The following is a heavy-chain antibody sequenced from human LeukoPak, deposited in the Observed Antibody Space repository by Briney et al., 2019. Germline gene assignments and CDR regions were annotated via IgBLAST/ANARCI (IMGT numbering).Heavy chain of an antibody. V-gene: IGHV1-24*01. Sequence: ASVKVSCKASGYTFTSYGISWVRQAPGKGLEWMGGFDPEDGETIYAQKFQGRVTMTEDTSTDTAYMELSSLRSEDTAVYYCATRVGATRNWFDPWGQGTLVTVSS. J-gene: IGHJ5*02. CDR1: GYTFTSYG. CDR2: FDPEDGET. D-gene: IGHD1-26*01. CDR3: ATRVGATRNWFDP.